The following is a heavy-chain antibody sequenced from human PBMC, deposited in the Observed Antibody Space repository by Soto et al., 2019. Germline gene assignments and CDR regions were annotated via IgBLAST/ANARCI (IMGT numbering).Heavy chain of an antibody. J-gene: IGHJ4*02. Sequence: QVQLVQSGAEVKKPGASVKVSCEASGYPFSAFDINWVRQAGGQGLEWMGWMNPDSGDTAFAQRFQDRITMTRSTSIRTAYMELSRLPSDDTAVYFCVRQPGGVATPGDDYWGQGTLVTVSS. V-gene: IGHV1-8*01. CDR3: VRQPGGVATPGDDY. CDR2: MNPDSGDT. CDR1: GYPFSAFD. D-gene: IGHD2-15*01.